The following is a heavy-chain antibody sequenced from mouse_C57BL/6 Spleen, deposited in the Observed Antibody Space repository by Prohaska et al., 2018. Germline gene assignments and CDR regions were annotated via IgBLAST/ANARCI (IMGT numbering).Heavy chain of an antibody. Sequence: DVQLQESGPGLVKPSQSLSLTCSVTGYSITSGYYWNWIRQFPGNKLEWMGYISYDGSNNYNPSLKNRISITRDTSKNQFFLKLNSVTTEDTATYYCARAPVVGWYFDVWGTGTTVTVSS. CDR3: ARAPVVGWYFDV. J-gene: IGHJ1*03. V-gene: IGHV3-6*01. CDR1: GYSITSGYY. D-gene: IGHD1-1*01. CDR2: ISYDGSN.